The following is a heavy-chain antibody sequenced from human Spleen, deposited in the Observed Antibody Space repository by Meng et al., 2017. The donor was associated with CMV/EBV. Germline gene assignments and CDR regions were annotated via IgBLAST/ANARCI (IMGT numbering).Heavy chain of an antibody. CDR3: ARDLEWLLSPFFDY. CDR1: GYSFTSYF. Sequence: ASVKVSCKASGYSFTSYFMHWVRQAPGQGLEWMGKINPSSASTTYAQKFQGRVTMTRDTPTSTVYVELSSLRSEDTALYFCARDLEWLLSPFFDYWGQGTLVTVSS. J-gene: IGHJ4*02. D-gene: IGHD3-3*01. CDR2: INPSSAST. V-gene: IGHV1-46*01.